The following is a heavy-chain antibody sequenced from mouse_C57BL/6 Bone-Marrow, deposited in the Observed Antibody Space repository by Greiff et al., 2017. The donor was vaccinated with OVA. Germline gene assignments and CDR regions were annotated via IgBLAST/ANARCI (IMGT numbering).Heavy chain of an antibody. CDR2: INSDGGST. J-gene: IGHJ1*03. CDR3: ARQGVTTKNWYFDV. Sequence: DVKLVESGGGLVQPGESLKLSCESNEYEFPSHDMSWVRKTPEKRLELVAAINSDGGSTYYPDTMERRFIISRDNTKKTLYLQMSSLRSEDTALYYCARQGVTTKNWYFDVWGTGTTVTVSS. V-gene: IGHV5-2*01. CDR1: EYEFPSHD. D-gene: IGHD2-2*01.